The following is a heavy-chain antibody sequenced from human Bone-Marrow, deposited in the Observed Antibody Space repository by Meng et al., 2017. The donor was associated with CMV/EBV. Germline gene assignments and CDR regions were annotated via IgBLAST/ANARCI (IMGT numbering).Heavy chain of an antibody. CDR2: IRYDGSNK. CDR1: GFTFSSYG. Sequence: GESLKISCAASGFTFSSYGMHWVRQAPGKGLEWVAFIRYDGSNKYYADSVKGRFTISRDNSKNTLYLQMNSLRAEDTAVYYCAKGARWGVPAARDLCDYWGQGTLVTVSS. V-gene: IGHV3-30*02. J-gene: IGHJ4*02. D-gene: IGHD2-2*01. CDR3: AKGARWGVPAARDLCDY.